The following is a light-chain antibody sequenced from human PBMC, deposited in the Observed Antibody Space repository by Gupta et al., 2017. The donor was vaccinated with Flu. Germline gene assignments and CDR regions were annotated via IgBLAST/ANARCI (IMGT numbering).Light chain of an antibody. CDR1: SSDLGRYTY. Sequence: SALTQPPSASGSPGQSVTISCTGTSSDLGRYTYVSWYQQYPGKAPKLIISEVTKRPSGVPDRFSGSKSGNTASLTVSGRQADDEADYYCSSYGGSDNVIFGGGTKMTVL. V-gene: IGLV2-8*01. J-gene: IGLJ2*01. CDR2: EVT. CDR3: SSYGGSDNVI.